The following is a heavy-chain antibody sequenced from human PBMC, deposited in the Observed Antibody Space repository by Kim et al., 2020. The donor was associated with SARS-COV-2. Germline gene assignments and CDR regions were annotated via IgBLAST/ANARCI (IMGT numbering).Heavy chain of an antibody. J-gene: IGHJ5*02. V-gene: IGHV4-59*01. D-gene: IGHD3-10*01. CDR3: ASSLYGSVSYYVAWFDP. Sequence: YNPSLMDRVTISVDPSKNQFSLKLSSVTAADTAVYYCASSLYGSVSYYVAWFDPWGQGTLVTVSS.